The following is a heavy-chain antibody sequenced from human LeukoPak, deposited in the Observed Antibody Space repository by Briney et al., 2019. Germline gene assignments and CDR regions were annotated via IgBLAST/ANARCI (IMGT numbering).Heavy chain of an antibody. D-gene: IGHD6-13*01. Sequence: GGSLRLSCAASGFTFSSYSMNWVRQAPGKGLEWVSSISTSNTYYADSVKGRFTISRDNAKNSLYLQMNSLRDEDTAVYYCARVGSSRERDYWGQGTLVTVSS. CDR2: ISTSNT. CDR1: GFTFSSYS. CDR3: ARVGSSRERDY. J-gene: IGHJ4*02. V-gene: IGHV3-21*01.